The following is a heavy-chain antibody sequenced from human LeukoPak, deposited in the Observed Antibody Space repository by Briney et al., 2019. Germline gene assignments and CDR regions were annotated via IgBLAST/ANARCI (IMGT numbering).Heavy chain of an antibody. Sequence: GGSLRLSCAASGFTFSSYAMSWVRQAPGKGLEWVSAISGSGGSTYYADSVKGRFTISRDNPKNTLYLQMNSLRAEDTAVYYCAKDKLAYCSGGSCYYFDYWGQGTLVTVSS. CDR1: GFTFSSYA. CDR2: ISGSGGST. V-gene: IGHV3-23*01. CDR3: AKDKLAYCSGGSCYYFDY. J-gene: IGHJ4*02. D-gene: IGHD2-15*01.